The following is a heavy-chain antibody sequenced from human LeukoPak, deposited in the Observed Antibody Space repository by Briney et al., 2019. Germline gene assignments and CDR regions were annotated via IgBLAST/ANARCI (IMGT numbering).Heavy chain of an antibody. D-gene: IGHD6-13*01. V-gene: IGHV3-30*04. J-gene: IGHJ4*02. CDR3: ARGGYSSSWHPHDY. CDR2: ISYDGTNT. CDR1: GFTFSRYA. Sequence: GGALRLSCAASGFTFSRYAMHWVRQAPGKGLKWVAVISYDGTNTYYADSVKGRFTISRDNPKNMLYLQMNSLRVEDTAVYYCARGGYSSSWHPHDYWGQGTLVTVSS.